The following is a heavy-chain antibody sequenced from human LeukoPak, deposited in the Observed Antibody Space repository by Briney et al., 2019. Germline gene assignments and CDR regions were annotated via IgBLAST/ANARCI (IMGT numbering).Heavy chain of an antibody. CDR3: ARASQLYYFDY. V-gene: IGHV4-4*07. Sequence: SETLSPTCTVSGGSISSYYWSWIRQPAGKGLEWIGRIYTSGSTNYNPSLKSRVTISLDTSKKQFSLKLSAVTAADTAVYYCARASQLYYFDYWGQGTLVTVSS. D-gene: IGHD2-15*01. J-gene: IGHJ4*02. CDR2: IYTSGST. CDR1: GGSISSYY.